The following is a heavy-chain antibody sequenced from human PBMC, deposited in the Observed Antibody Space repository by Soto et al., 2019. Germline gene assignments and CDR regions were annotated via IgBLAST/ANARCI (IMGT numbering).Heavy chain of an antibody. J-gene: IGHJ4*02. V-gene: IGHV3-53*02. CDR3: AGEGGGGYYDSSGYMAV. D-gene: IGHD3-22*01. Sequence: EVQLVETGGGLIQPGGSLRLSCAASGITVSTNYMSWVRQAPGKGLEWVSVIYSDGKTFYADSVKGRFTISRDNSQNTVGLQRNSLRADDTGVYYWAGEGGGGYYDSSGYMAVWGQGTLVTVSS. CDR2: IYSDGKT. CDR1: GITVSTNY.